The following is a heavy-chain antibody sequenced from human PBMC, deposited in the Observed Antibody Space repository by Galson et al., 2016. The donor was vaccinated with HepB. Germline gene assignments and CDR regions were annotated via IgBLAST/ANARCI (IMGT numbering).Heavy chain of an antibody. D-gene: IGHD3-9*01. CDR3: GREVEYYDILTGYYPEYYVDS. CDR2: IKSDGGTT. CDR1: GFTFRSYW. Sequence: SLRLSCAVSGFTFRSYWMNWVRQAPGKGLMWVSRIKSDGGTTTYADSVKGRFTISRDNAKNTLFLQMNSLRAEDTAIYFCGREVEYYDILTGYYPEYYVDSWGQGTLVTVSS. V-gene: IGHV3-74*01. J-gene: IGHJ4*02.